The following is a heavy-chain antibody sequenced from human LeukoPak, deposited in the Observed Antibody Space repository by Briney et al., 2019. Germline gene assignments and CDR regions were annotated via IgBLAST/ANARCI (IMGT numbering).Heavy chain of an antibody. CDR1: GFTFSSYW. CDR2: IYSDGSYS. CDR3: ARDEDVGTYFDY. D-gene: IGHD7-27*01. V-gene: IGHV3-74*01. Sequence: GGSLRLSCAASGFTFSSYWMHWVRQAPGKGLVWVSLIYSDGSYSSYADSVKGRFTISRDNAKNTLYLQMNSLRAEDTAVYYCARDEDVGTYFDYWGQGTLVTVSS. J-gene: IGHJ4*02.